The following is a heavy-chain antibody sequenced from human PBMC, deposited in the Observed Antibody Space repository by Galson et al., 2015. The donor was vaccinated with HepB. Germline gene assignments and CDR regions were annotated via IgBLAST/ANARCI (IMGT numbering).Heavy chain of an antibody. D-gene: IGHD3-22*01. CDR1: GFTFSSYG. Sequence: SLRLSCAASGFTFSSYGMHWVRQAPGKGLEWVAVISYDGSNKYYADSVKGRFTISRDNSKNTLYLQMNSLRAEDTAVYYCAKGPLTYYYDSSGYYTGLEYFQHWGQGTLVTVSS. J-gene: IGHJ1*01. V-gene: IGHV3-30*18. CDR3: AKGPLTYYYDSSGYYTGLEYFQH. CDR2: ISYDGSNK.